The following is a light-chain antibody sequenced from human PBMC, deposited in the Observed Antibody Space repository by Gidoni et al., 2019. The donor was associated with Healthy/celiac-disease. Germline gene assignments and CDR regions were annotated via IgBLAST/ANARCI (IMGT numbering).Light chain of an antibody. Sequence: DTQMTQSPSSLSASVGDRVTITCRASQSISSYLNWYQQKPGKAPKLLIYAASSLQSGVPSRFSGSGSGTDFTLTISSLQPEDFATYYCQQSYSTPFTITFGQXTRLEIK. CDR1: QSISSY. V-gene: IGKV1-39*01. J-gene: IGKJ5*01. CDR3: QQSYSTPFTIT. CDR2: AAS.